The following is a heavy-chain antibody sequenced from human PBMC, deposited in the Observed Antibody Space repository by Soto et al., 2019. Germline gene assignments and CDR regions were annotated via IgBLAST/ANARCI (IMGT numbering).Heavy chain of an antibody. CDR3: ARSPNGDNWFDP. CDR1: GFTFSSYD. Sequence: GGSLRLSCAASGFTFSSYDMHWVRQAPGKGLEWVSAIGTAGDTYYPGSVKGRFTISRENAKNSLYLQMNSLRAGDTAVYYCARSPNGDNWFDPWGQGTLVTVSS. D-gene: IGHD2-8*01. J-gene: IGHJ5*02. CDR2: IGTAGDT. V-gene: IGHV3-13*01.